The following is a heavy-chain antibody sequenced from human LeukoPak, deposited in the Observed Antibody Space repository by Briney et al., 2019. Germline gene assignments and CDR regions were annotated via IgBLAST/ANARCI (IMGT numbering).Heavy chain of an antibody. CDR2: TYYRSKWYN. J-gene: IGHJ4*02. V-gene: IGHV6-1*01. CDR3: ARGSSSSWTTSFDY. D-gene: IGHD6-13*01. Sequence: SQTLSLTCDISGDSVSSNTAARNWIRQSPSRGLEWLGRTYYRSKWYNDYAVSVKSRITINPDTSKNQLSLHLNSVTPEDTAVYYCARGSSSSWTTSFDYWGQGTLVTVSS. CDR1: GDSVSSNTAA.